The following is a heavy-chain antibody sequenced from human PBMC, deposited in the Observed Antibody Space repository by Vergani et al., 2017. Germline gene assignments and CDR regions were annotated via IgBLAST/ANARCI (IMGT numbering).Heavy chain of an antibody. V-gene: IGHV1-24*01. J-gene: IGHJ3*02. CDR3: ASLPPYYYDSSGLAPAAFDI. Sequence: VQLVQSGAEVKKPGASVKVSCKVSGYTLTELSMHWVRQAPGKGLEWMGGFDPEDGETIYAQKFQGRVTMTEDTTTNTAYMELSSPRSEDTAVYYCASLPPYYYDSSGLAPAAFDIWGQGTMVTVSS. D-gene: IGHD3-22*01. CDR1: GYTLTELS. CDR2: FDPEDGET.